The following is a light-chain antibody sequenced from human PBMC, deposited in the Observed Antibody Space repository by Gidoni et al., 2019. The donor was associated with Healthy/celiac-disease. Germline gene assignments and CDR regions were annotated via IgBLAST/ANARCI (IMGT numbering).Light chain of an antibody. CDR1: SSDVGGYNY. CDR2: DVS. Sequence: QSALTQPASVSGSPGQSITISCTGTSSDVGGYNYVSWYQQHPGKAPKLMIYDVSNRPSGVSNRFSGPKSGNTASLTISRLQAEDEADYYCSSYTSSSTLVFGTGTKVTVL. J-gene: IGLJ1*01. CDR3: SSYTSSSTLV. V-gene: IGLV2-14*03.